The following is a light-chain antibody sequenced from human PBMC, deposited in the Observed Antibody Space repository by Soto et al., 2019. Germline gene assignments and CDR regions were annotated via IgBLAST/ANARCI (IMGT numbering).Light chain of an antibody. CDR2: AAS. J-gene: IGKJ3*01. CDR3: QQVNSYSFT. CDR1: QGISNY. V-gene: IGKV1-9*01. Sequence: DIQLTQSPSFLSASIGDRVTITCRASQGISNYLAWYQQKPGKAPKLLIFAASTLQSGVPSRFSGSGSGTEFTLTISSLQPEDFATDWCQQVNSYSFTFGTETKVDIK.